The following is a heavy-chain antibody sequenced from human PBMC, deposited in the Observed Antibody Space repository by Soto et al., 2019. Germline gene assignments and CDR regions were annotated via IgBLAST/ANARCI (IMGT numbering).Heavy chain of an antibody. Sequence: GGSLRLSCAASGFTFSSYAMSWVRQAPGKGLEWVSAISGSGGSTYYADSVKGRFTISRDNSKNTLYLQMNSLRAEDTAVYYCAKDKGDSSGWYDAFDIWGQGTMVTVSS. J-gene: IGHJ3*02. D-gene: IGHD6-19*01. V-gene: IGHV3-23*01. CDR1: GFTFSSYA. CDR3: AKDKGDSSGWYDAFDI. CDR2: ISGSGGST.